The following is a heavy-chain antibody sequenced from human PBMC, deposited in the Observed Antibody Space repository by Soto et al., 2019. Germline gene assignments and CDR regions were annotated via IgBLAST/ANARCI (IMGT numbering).Heavy chain of an antibody. V-gene: IGHV3-21*01. J-gene: IGHJ6*02. CDR3: ARDRLRYFDWLPNQGCYYGMDV. CDR2: ISSSSSYI. D-gene: IGHD3-9*01. Sequence: GGSVRLSCAASGFTFSSYSMNWVRQAPGKGLEWVSSISSSSSYIYYADSVKGRFTISRDNAKNSLYLQMNSLRAEDTAVYYCARDRLRYFDWLPNQGCYYGMDVWGQGTTVTVSS. CDR1: GFTFSSYS.